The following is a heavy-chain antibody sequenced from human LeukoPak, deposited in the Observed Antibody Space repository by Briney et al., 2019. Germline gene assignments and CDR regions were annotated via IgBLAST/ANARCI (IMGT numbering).Heavy chain of an antibody. J-gene: IGHJ4*02. CDR3: ARAFPADGFFY. CDR1: GFIFSNYW. D-gene: IGHD5-24*01. V-gene: IGHV3-7*05. Sequence: GGSLRLSCAASGFIFSNYWMSWVRQAPGKGLEWVANIKQDGSEKYYVDSVKGRFTISRDNAKNSLYLQMNSLRADDTAVYYCARAFPADGFFYWGQGTLVTVSS. CDR2: IKQDGSEK.